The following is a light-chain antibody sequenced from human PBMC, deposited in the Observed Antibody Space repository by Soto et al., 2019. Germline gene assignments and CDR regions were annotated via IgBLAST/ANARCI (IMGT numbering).Light chain of an antibody. CDR2: ESS. V-gene: IGLV2-23*01. CDR1: SSDVGSYNL. J-gene: IGLJ2*01. Sequence: QSVLTQPASVSGSPGQSITISCTGTSSDVGSYNLVSWYQQRPGKAPKLMIYESSKRPSGVSNRFSGSKSVNTASLTISGLEAEDEADYYCCSYAGSSTVVFGGGTKLTVL. CDR3: CSYAGSSTVV.